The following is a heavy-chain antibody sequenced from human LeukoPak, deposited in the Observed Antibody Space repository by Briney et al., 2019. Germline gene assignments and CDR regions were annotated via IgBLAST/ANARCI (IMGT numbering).Heavy chain of an antibody. J-gene: IGHJ4*02. CDR3: AKDSSGWIQLWQFFDY. D-gene: IGHD5-18*01. CDR2: ISSSGSTI. V-gene: IGHV3-48*03. CDR1: GFTFSSYE. Sequence: GGSLRLSCAASGFTFSSYEMNWVRQAPGKGLEWISYISSSGSTIYYADSVKGRFTISRDNSKNTLYLQMNSLRAEDTAVYYCAKDSSGWIQLWQFFDYWGQGTLVTVSS.